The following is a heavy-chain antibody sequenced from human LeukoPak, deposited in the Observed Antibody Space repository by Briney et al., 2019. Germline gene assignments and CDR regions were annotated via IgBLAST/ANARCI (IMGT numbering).Heavy chain of an antibody. CDR3: AREGSSGWYLRWFDP. Sequence: PGGSLRLSCAASGFIFSDYYMTWIRQAPGKGLEWLSYISSSGSSIYYADSVKGRFTISRDNAKNSLYLQMNSLRAEDTAVYYCAREGSSGWYLRWFDPWGQGTLVTVSS. D-gene: IGHD6-19*01. CDR1: GFIFSDYY. V-gene: IGHV3-11*04. J-gene: IGHJ5*02. CDR2: ISSSGSSI.